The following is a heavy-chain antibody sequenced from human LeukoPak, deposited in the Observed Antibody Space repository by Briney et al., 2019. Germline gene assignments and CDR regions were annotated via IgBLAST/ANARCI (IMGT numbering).Heavy chain of an antibody. D-gene: IGHD3-10*01. CDR2: ISSSSSYI. CDR1: GFTFSSYS. CDR3: ASVDYYGSGNYYNDGDY. Sequence: GGSLRLSCAASGFTFSSYSMNSVRQAPGKGVEWVSSISSSSSYIYYADSVKGRFTISRDNAKNSLYLQTNSLRAEDTALYYCASVDYYGSGNYYNDGDYWGQGTLVTVSS. V-gene: IGHV3-21*01. J-gene: IGHJ4*02.